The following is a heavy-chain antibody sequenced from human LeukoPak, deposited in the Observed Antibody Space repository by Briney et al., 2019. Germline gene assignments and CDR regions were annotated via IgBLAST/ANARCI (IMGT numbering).Heavy chain of an antibody. CDR1: GGTFSSYA. CDR3: ARAPRFYEYSSSSSQITDAFDI. D-gene: IGHD6-6*01. V-gene: IGHV1-69*05. CDR2: IIPIFGTA. J-gene: IGHJ3*02. Sequence: SVKVSCKASGGTFSSYAISWVRQAPGQGLEWMGGIIPIFGTANYAQKFQGRVTITTDESTSTAYMELSSLRSEDTAVYYCARAPRFYEYSSSSSQITDAFDIWGQGTMVTVSS.